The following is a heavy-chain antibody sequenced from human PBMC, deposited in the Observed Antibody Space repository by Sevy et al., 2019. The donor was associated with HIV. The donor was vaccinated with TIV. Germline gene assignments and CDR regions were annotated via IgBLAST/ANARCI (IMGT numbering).Heavy chain of an antibody. CDR3: TRDPPYCSGGSCYSYYYYGMDV. CDR2: IRSKAYGGTT. D-gene: IGHD2-15*01. V-gene: IGHV3-49*03. J-gene: IGHJ6*02. CDR1: GFTFGDYA. Sequence: GGSLRLSCTASGFTFGDYAMSWFRQAPGKGLEWVGFIRSKAYGGTTEYAASVKGRFTISRDDSKSIAYLQMNSLKTEDTAVYYCTRDPPYCSGGSCYSYYYYGMDVWAKGPRSPSP.